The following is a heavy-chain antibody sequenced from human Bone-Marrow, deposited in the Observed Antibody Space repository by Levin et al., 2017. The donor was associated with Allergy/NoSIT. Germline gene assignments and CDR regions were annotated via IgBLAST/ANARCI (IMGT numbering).Heavy chain of an antibody. V-gene: IGHV3-21*01. CDR1: GFNITTYG. J-gene: IGHJ4*02. CDR3: ALSEVGIDY. CDR2: ISSGSRFI. Sequence: KTGGSLRLSCAASGFNITTYGMNWLRQAPGKGLEWVSSISSGSRFIFYGDSVKGRFTISRDNARNSLYLQMSSLRDEDTALYYCALSEVGIDYWGQGTMVTVSS. D-gene: IGHD1-1*01.